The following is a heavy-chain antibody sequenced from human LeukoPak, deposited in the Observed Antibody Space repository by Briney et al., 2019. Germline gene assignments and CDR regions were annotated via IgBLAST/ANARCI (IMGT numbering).Heavy chain of an antibody. Sequence: QTLSLTCAISGDSVSSNSAAWTWIRQSPSRGLEWLGRTYYRSKWFHDYALSVKSRITINPDTSKNQFSLQLNSVTPEDTAVYYCARDGLRGNYFDYWGQGTLVTVSS. D-gene: IGHD3-10*01. J-gene: IGHJ4*02. V-gene: IGHV6-1*01. CDR3: ARDGLRGNYFDY. CDR2: TYYRSKWFH. CDR1: GDSVSSNSAA.